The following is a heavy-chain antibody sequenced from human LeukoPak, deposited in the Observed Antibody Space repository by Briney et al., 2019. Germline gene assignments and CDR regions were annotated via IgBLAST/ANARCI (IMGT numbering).Heavy chain of an antibody. CDR2: IDREDGQT. CDR1: GYTLSEIS. J-gene: IGHJ4*02. CDR3: ATVGYSYGAFDY. D-gene: IGHD5-18*01. Sequence: EASVKVSCKVSGYTLSEISMYWVRQAPGKGLEWMGGIDREDGQTIYAQKFQGRVTMTEDTSTDTAYMEVSRLTSEDTAFYYCATVGYSYGAFDYWGQGTLVTVSS. V-gene: IGHV1-24*01.